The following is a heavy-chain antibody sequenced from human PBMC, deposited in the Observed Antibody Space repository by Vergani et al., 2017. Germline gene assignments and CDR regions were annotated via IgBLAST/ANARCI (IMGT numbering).Heavy chain of an antibody. CDR3: ARGGYGILTGYRY. J-gene: IGHJ4*02. D-gene: IGHD3-9*01. Sequence: QVQVVQSGAEVKKSGASVKVPCKTSGSTFSNYYMHWLRQAPGQGLEWMGIINPSGGHTNYAQKFQGRVTMTRDTSTSTVYMEVSSLRSEDTAMYYCARGGYGILTGYRYWGQGTLVTVSA. V-gene: IGHV1-46*03. CDR1: GSTFSNYY. CDR2: INPSGGHT.